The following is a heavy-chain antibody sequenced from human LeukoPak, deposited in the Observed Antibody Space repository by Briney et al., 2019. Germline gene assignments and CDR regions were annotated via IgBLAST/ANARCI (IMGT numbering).Heavy chain of an antibody. CDR1: GFTFSSNG. CDR3: AKDRGIISDY. CDR2: ISGSGGST. J-gene: IGHJ4*02. Sequence: GGSLRLSCAASGFTFSSNGMSWVRQAPGKGLEWVSAISGSGGSTYYADSVKGRFTISRDNSKNTLYLQMNSLRVEDTAVYYCAKDRGIISDYWGQGTLVTVSS. V-gene: IGHV3-23*01. D-gene: IGHD3-10*01.